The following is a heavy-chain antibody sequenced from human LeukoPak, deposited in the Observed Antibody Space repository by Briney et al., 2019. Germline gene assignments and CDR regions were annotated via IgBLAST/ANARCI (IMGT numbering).Heavy chain of an antibody. CDR3: AKDTSSSGDY. D-gene: IGHD6-13*01. CDR1: GFTFSTFA. V-gene: IGHV3-23*01. CDR2: ISGSGGST. J-gene: IGHJ4*02. Sequence: PGGSLRLSCAASGFTFSTFAMIWVRQPPGKGLEWVSAISGSGGSTYYADSVKGRFTISRDNSKNTLYLQMNSLRAEDTAVYYCAKDTSSSGDYWGQGTLVTVSS.